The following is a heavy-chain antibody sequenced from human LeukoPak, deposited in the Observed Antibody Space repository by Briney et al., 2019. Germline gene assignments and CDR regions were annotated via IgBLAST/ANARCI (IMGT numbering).Heavy chain of an antibody. CDR3: ARGGYDILTGYYNWFDP. D-gene: IGHD3-9*01. CDR2: IYHSGST. V-gene: IGHV4-30-2*01. CDR1: GGSISSGGYS. J-gene: IGHJ5*02. Sequence: SETLSLTCAVSGGSISSGGYSWSWIRQPPGKGLEWIGYIYHSGSTCYNPSLKSRVTISVDRSKNQFSLKLSSVTAADTAVYYCARGGYDILTGYYNWFDPWGQGTLVTVSS.